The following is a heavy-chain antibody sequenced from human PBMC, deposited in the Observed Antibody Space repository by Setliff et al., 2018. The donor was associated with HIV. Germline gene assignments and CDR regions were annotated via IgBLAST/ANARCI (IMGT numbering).Heavy chain of an antibody. CDR1: GGSISSAGYY. CDR2: IYYSGRT. D-gene: IGHD6-19*01. J-gene: IGHJ1*01. CDR3: ARGQWNSMEYFQH. Sequence: SETLSFTCTVSGGSISSAGYYWSWIRQHPGKGLEWIGYIYYSGRTDYNPSLKSRVTISVDTSKNQFSLNLSSVTAADTAVYYCARGQWNSMEYFQHWGQGTLVTVSS. V-gene: IGHV4-31*03.